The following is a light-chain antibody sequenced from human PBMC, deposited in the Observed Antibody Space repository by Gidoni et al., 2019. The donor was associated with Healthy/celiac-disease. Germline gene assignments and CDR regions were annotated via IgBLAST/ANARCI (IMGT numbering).Light chain of an antibody. CDR2: GAS. Sequence: DIVLTQSPGTLSLSPGERATLSCSASQSVSSSYLAWYQQKPGQAPRLLIYGASSRATGIPDRFSGSGSGTDFTLTISRLEPEDFAVYYCQQYVSSPYTFGQWTKLEIK. CDR1: QSVSSSY. J-gene: IGKJ2*01. CDR3: QQYVSSPYT. V-gene: IGKV3-20*01.